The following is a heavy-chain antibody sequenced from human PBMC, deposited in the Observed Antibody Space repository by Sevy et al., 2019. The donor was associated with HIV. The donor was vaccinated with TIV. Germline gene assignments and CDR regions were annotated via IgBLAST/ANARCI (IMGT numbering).Heavy chain of an antibody. V-gene: IGHV1-18*01. Sequence: ASVKVSCHTSGYTFTSYRISWVRQAPGQGLEWMGWISAHNGDTDYVRNFQGRVTMIPETSTSTAYMELRSLRSDDTAVYYCARAYGRGGRCYSLAYWGQGTLVTVSS. CDR3: ARAYGRGGRCYSLAY. J-gene: IGHJ4*02. CDR1: GYTFTSYR. CDR2: ISAHNGDT. D-gene: IGHD2-15*01.